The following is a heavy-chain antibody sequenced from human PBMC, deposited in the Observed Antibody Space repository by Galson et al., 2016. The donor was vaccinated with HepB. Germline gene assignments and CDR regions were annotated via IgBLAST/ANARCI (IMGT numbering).Heavy chain of an antibody. CDR1: GFTLTTYA. V-gene: IGHV7-4-1*02. D-gene: IGHD1-1*01. CDR3: ARDDRQLYYFYGMDV. J-gene: IGHJ6*02. Sequence: SCKASGFTLTTYAMNWVRQAPGQGLEWMGWINTKTGHPTYAQGFTGRFAFSLDTSVSTAYLQISSLKAEDTAVYYYARDDRQLYYFYGMDVWGRGTTVTVSS. CDR2: INTKTGHP.